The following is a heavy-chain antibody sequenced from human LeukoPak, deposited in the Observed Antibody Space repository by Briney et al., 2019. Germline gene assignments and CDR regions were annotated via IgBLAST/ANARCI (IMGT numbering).Heavy chain of an antibody. CDR3: ARGLLIAAADPDAFDI. J-gene: IGHJ3*02. CDR2: INPNSGGT. D-gene: IGHD6-13*01. Sequence: ASVKVSCKASGYTFTGYYMHWVRQAPGQGLEWMGWINPNSGGTNYAQKFQGRVTMTRDTSISTAYMELSRLRSDDTAVYYCARGLLIAAADPDAFDIWGQGTMVTVSS. V-gene: IGHV1-2*02. CDR1: GYTFTGYY.